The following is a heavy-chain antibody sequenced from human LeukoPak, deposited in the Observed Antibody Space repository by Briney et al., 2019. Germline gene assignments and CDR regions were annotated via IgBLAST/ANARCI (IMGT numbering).Heavy chain of an antibody. J-gene: IGHJ4*02. CDR2: IYYTGST. V-gene: IGHV4-59*08. Sequence: RPSETLSLTCSVSGGSISRYYWSWIRQPPGKGLEWIGYIYYTGSTTYNPFLKSRVTMSVDTSKNQFSLKLSSVTAADTAVYYCARHGYYDSGSYSFDFWGQGTLVTVSS. CDR1: GGSISRYY. D-gene: IGHD3-10*01. CDR3: ARHGYYDSGSYSFDF.